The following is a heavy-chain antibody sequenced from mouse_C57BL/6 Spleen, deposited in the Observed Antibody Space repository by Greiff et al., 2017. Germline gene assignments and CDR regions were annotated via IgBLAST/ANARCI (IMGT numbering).Heavy chain of an antibody. CDR2: ISDGGSYT. Sequence: EVMLVESGGGLVKPGGSLKLSCAASGFTFSSYAMSWVRQTPEKRLEWVATISDGGSYTYYPDNVKGRFTISRDNAKNKLYLQMSHLKSEDTAMYYCARGSQLGFDYWGQGTTLTVSS. CDR1: GFTFSSYA. J-gene: IGHJ2*01. V-gene: IGHV5-4*03. CDR3: ARGSQLGFDY.